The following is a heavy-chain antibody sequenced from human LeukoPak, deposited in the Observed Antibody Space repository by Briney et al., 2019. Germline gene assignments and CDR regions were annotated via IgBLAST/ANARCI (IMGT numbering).Heavy chain of an antibody. V-gene: IGHV3-74*01. Sequence: GGSLRLSCTASGFTFSSHWMHWVRQAPGKGLVWVSRIKYDASSTSYADSVKGRFTISRDNAKNTLYLQMNSLRAEDTAVYYCARGATYAYYQDYWGQGTLVTVSS. D-gene: IGHD1-26*01. CDR1: GFTFSSHW. J-gene: IGHJ4*02. CDR3: ARGATYAYYQDY. CDR2: IKYDASST.